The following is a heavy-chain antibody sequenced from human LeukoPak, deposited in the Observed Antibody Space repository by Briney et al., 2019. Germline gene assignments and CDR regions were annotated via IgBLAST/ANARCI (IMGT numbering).Heavy chain of an antibody. CDR2: IYTTGST. Sequence: SETLSLTCTVSGGSISSDYWSWIRQPAGKGLEWIGRIYTTGSTNYNPSLKSRVTISVDTSKNQFSLKLSSVTAADTAVYYCARGQRYYDSTWFDPWGQGTLVTVSS. J-gene: IGHJ5*02. CDR3: ARGQRYYDSTWFDP. CDR1: GGSISSDY. V-gene: IGHV4-4*07. D-gene: IGHD3-22*01.